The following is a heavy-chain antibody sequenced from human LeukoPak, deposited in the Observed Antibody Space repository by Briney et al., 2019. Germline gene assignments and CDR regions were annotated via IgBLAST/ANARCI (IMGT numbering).Heavy chain of an antibody. CDR1: GFTFSDYY. CDR2: ISSSGSTI. CDR3: ARERANGRSPPHGMDV. J-gene: IGHJ6*02. D-gene: IGHD1-26*01. Sequence: KSGGSLRLSCAASGFTFSDYYMSWIRQAPGKGLEWVSYISSSGSTIYYADSVKGRFTISRDSAKNSLYLQMNSLRAEDTAVYYCARERANGRSPPHGMDVWGQGTTVTVSS. V-gene: IGHV3-11*01.